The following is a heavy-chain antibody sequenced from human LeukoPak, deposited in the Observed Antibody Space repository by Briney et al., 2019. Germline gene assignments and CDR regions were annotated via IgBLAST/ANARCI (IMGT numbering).Heavy chain of an antibody. Sequence: SETLSLTCAVYGGSFSGYYWSWIRQPPGKGLEWIGEINHSGSTNYNPSLKSRVTISVDTSKNQFSLKLSSVTAADTAVCYCARGHSSGWYPPYYFDYWGQGTLVTVSS. V-gene: IGHV4-34*01. D-gene: IGHD6-19*01. CDR2: INHSGST. J-gene: IGHJ4*02. CDR3: ARGHSSGWYPPYYFDY. CDR1: GGSFSGYY.